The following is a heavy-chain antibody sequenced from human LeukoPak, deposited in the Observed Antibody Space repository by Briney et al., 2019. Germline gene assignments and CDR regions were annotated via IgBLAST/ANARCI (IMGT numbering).Heavy chain of an antibody. J-gene: IGHJ4*02. D-gene: IGHD6-19*01. Sequence: QPGGSLRLSCAASGFTFSSYWMSWVRQVPGKGPEWVVNIKEDGSETYYVDSVKGRFTISRDNAKNSLYLQMNSLRAEDTAVYYCARKYSSGWPNWGQGTLVTVSS. CDR3: ARKYSSGWPN. CDR2: IKEDGSET. V-gene: IGHV3-7*05. CDR1: GFTFSSYW.